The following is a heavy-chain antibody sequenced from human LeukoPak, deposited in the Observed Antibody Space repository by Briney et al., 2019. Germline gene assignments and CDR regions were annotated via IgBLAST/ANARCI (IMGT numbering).Heavy chain of an antibody. CDR2: INWNSGSI. Sequence: GSLRLSCITSGFIFDDFGMAWVRQRPGKGLEWVSNINWNSGSIGYADSVKGRFTVSRDNAKNSLYLQMNSLRAEDTALYYCARDGGYCSRTDGHTFDYWGQGILVTVSS. CDR1: GFIFDDFG. D-gene: IGHD2-2*01. J-gene: IGHJ4*02. V-gene: IGHV3-20*04. CDR3: ARDGGYCSRTDGHTFDY.